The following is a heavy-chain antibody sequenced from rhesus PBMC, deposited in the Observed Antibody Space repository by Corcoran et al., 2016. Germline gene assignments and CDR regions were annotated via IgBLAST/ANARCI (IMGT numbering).Heavy chain of an antibody. D-gene: IGHD1-26*01. CDR2: INPSNGNT. V-gene: IGHV1-200*01. J-gene: IGHJ4*01. Sequence: QVQLVQSGAEVKKPGASVKLSCKASGYTFTSYSITWVGQAPGQGLEGMGWINPSNGNTGYAQKFQGRVTMTRDTSTSTAYMELSSLRSEDTAVYYCARASNYDYWGQGVLVTVSS. CDR1: GYTFTSYS. CDR3: ARASNYDY.